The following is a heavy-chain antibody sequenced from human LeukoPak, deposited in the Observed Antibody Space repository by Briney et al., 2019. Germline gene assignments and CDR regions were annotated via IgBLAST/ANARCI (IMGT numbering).Heavy chain of an antibody. Sequence: GGSLRLSCAVSGFSFTNFWMSWVRQAPGRGLEWVANIHPEGNEKYHVESVKGRFTISRDNTKNLLFLQMNGLRVEDTAVYYCARGDASSWDHWGQGTLVTVSS. CDR2: IHPEGNEK. J-gene: IGHJ4*02. CDR1: GFSFTNFW. V-gene: IGHV3-7*04. CDR3: ARGDASSWDH.